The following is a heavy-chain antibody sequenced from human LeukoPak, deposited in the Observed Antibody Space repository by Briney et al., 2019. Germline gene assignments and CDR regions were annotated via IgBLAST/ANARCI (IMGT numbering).Heavy chain of an antibody. J-gene: IGHJ4*02. CDR2: IYYSGNT. V-gene: IGHV4-59*08. Sequence: SETLSLTCSVSGDSISSWYWTWIRQPPGKGLEWIGYIYYSGNTNYNPSLKSRVTISLDTSKNQFSLKLTSVTAADTAMYYCARRKAKTPNYFDYWGQGALVTVSS. CDR3: ARRKAKTPNYFDY. CDR1: GDSISSWY.